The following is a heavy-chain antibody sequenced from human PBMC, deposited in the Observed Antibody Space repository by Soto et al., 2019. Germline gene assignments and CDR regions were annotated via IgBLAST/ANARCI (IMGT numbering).Heavy chain of an antibody. V-gene: IGHV3-21*01. D-gene: IGHD4-17*01. J-gene: IGHJ6*02. CDR1: ELTLSSLG. CDR2: ISSSSRYT. Sequence: EVQLVESGGGLVKPGGSLRLSCEASELTLSSLGMIWSRRAPGKGLEWVSSISSSSRYTYYADSVKGRFSISRDNAKNSLFLQMNSLRAEDTALYYCARARGDSYYYGMDVWGQGTTVSVSS. CDR3: ARARGDSYYYGMDV.